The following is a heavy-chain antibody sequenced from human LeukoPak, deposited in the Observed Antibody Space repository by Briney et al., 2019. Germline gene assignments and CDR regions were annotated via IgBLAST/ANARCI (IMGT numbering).Heavy chain of an antibody. V-gene: IGHV4-59*01. CDR2: VAYSGAT. Sequence: SETLSLTCTVSGGSISSYYWSWIRQPPGKRLEWIGHVAYSGATNYNPSLKSRVTISVDTSKNQFSLKLSSVTAADTAVYYCASRSSIWSGYQDTLYYFDSWGQGTLVTVS. CDR3: ASRSSIWSGYQDTLYYFDS. CDR1: GGSISSYY. J-gene: IGHJ4*02. D-gene: IGHD3-3*01.